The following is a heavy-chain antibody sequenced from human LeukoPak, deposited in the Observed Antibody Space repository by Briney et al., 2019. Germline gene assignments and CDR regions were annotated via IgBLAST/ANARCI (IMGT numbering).Heavy chain of an antibody. CDR3: VTPRSWELSDMAV. J-gene: IGHJ6*03. V-gene: IGHV4-38-2*02. Sequence: KPSETLSLXCTVSGSSSSTNYYWAWIRQSPGTGLAWIGSIYHNGETYYNPSLKSRVIISVDTSRNDFSLRLTSVTAADTAQYYCVTPRSWELSDMAVWGKGTTVIVSS. CDR2: IYHNGET. CDR1: GSSSSTNYY. D-gene: IGHD1-26*01.